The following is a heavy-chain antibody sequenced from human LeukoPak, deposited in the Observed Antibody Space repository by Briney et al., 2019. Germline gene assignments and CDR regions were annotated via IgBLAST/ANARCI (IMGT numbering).Heavy chain of an antibody. CDR3: ARRVILATIDY. Sequence: SETLSLTCTVSGGSISSSSYYWAWIRQPPGKGLEWIGSIYYSGSTYYNPSLKSRVTISADTSKNQFSLKLSSVTAADTAVYFCARRVILATIDYWGQGTLVTVSS. J-gene: IGHJ4*02. CDR2: IYYSGST. D-gene: IGHD5-12*01. CDR1: GGSISSSSYY. V-gene: IGHV4-39*01.